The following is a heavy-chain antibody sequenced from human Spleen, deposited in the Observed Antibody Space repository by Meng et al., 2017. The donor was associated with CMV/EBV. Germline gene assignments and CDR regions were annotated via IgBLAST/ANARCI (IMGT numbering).Heavy chain of an antibody. CDR2: IRYDGSDK. Sequence: GGSLRLSCAASGFTFSNYGMQWVRQAPGKGLEWVAFIRYDGSDKYYADSVKGRFTISRDNSKNTLYLQMNSLRVEDTAVYFCARDRGGFDPWGQGTLVTVSS. CDR3: ARDRGGFDP. V-gene: IGHV3-30*02. CDR1: GFTFSNYG. D-gene: IGHD6-25*01. J-gene: IGHJ5*02.